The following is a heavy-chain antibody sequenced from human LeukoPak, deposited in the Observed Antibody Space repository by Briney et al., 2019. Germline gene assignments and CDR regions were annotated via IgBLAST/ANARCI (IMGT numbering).Heavy chain of an antibody. CDR1: GGSISSGDYY. CDR2: IYYSGST. CDR3: ASGEVVAPADTDITSGMDV. V-gene: IGHV4-30-4*01. Sequence: SETLSLTCTVSGGSISSGDYYWSWIRQPPGKGLEWIGYIYYSGSTYYNPSLKSRVTISVDTSKNQFSLKLSSVTAADTAVYYCASGEVVAPADTDITSGMDVWGQGTTVTVSS. J-gene: IGHJ6*02. D-gene: IGHD2-2*01.